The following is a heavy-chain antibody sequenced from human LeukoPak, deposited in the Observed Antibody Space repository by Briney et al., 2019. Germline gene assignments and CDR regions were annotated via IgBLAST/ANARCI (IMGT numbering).Heavy chain of an antibody. Sequence: SGTLSLTCTVSGGSISSGGYYWSWIRQHPGKGLEWIGYIYYSGSTYYNPSLKSRVTISVDTSKNQFSLKLSSVTAADTAVYYCARVDTVTRAFDIWGQGTMVTVSS. CDR1: GGSISSGGYY. CDR2: IYYSGST. J-gene: IGHJ3*02. V-gene: IGHV4-31*03. CDR3: ARVDTVTRAFDI. D-gene: IGHD4-17*01.